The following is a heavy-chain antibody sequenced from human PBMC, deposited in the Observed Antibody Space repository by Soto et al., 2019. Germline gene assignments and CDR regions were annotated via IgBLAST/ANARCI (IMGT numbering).Heavy chain of an antibody. D-gene: IGHD3-10*01. Sequence: SVKVSCKASGGTFSSNSISWVRQAPGQGLEWMGGIIPIFGTANYAQKFQGRVTITADESTSTAYMELSSLRSEDTAVYYCARDTRLLWFGELGGNWFDPWGQGTLVTVSS. CDR2: IIPIFGTA. V-gene: IGHV1-69*13. J-gene: IGHJ5*02. CDR3: ARDTRLLWFGELGGNWFDP. CDR1: GGTFSSNS.